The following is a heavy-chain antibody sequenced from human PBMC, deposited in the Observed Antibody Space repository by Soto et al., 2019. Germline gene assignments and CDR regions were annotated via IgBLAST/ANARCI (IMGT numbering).Heavy chain of an antibody. J-gene: IGHJ4*02. D-gene: IGHD6-13*01. CDR3: ARDRRNLAAAHKRGFYFDY. CDR2: IWYDGSNK. V-gene: IGHV3-33*01. CDR1: GFTFSSYG. Sequence: GGSLRLSCAASGFTFSSYGMHWVRQAPGKGLEWVAVIWYDGSNKYYADSVKGRFTISRDNSKNTLYLQMNSLRAEDTAVYYCARDRRNLAAAHKRGFYFDYWGQGTLVTVSS.